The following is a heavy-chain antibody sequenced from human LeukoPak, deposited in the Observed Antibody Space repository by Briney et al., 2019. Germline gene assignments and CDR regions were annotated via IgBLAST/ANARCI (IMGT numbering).Heavy chain of an antibody. CDR1: GYTFTGYY. Sequence: ASVKVSCKASGYTFTGYYMHWVRQAPGQGLEWMGWINPNSGGTNYAQKLQGRVTMTRDTSISTAYMELSRLRSDDTAVYYCARAGYSGYDYPVYYFDYWGQGTLVTVSS. CDR3: ARAGYSGYDYPVYYFDY. V-gene: IGHV1-2*02. J-gene: IGHJ4*02. CDR2: INPNSGGT. D-gene: IGHD5-12*01.